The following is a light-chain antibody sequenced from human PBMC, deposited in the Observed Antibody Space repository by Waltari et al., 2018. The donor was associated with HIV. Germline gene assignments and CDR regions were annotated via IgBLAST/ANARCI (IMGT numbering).Light chain of an antibody. V-gene: IGLV2-14*01. Sequence: QSALTQPASVSGSPGQSITISCSGTVSDTAVYNFVSWYRQYPGKAPQLLLYEIKSRPSGISSRFSGSKSGNTASLAISGLQSEDEADYYCASWDGGLNVVFGGGTKLTVL. CDR2: EIK. J-gene: IGLJ2*01. CDR3: ASWDGGLNVV. CDR1: VSDTAVYNF.